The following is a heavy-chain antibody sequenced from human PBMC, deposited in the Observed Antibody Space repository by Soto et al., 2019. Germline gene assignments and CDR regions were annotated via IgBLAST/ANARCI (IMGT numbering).Heavy chain of an antibody. CDR1: GGSISSSNW. V-gene: IGHV4-4*02. Sequence: PSETLSLTCAVSGGSISSSNWWSWVRQPPGKGLEWIGETYHSGSTNYNPSLKSRVTISIDKSKNQFSLNLSSVTAADTAVYYCARLWRTTGSYYFDSWGQGNLVTVSS. J-gene: IGHJ4*02. CDR3: ARLWRTTGSYYFDS. CDR2: TYHSGST. D-gene: IGHD1-1*01.